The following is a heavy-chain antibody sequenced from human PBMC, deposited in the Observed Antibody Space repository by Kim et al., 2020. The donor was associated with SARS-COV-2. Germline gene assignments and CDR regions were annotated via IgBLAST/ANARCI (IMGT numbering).Heavy chain of an antibody. CDR2: IYPGDSDT. CDR1: GYSFTSYW. J-gene: IGHJ3*02. CDR3: ARQHSSGWYPPDAFDI. Sequence: GESLKISCKGSGYSFTSYWIGWVRQMPGKGLEWMGIIYPGDSDTRYSPSFQGQVTISADKSISTAYLQWSSLKASDTAMYYCARQHSSGWYPPDAFDIWGQGTMVTVSS. D-gene: IGHD6-19*01. V-gene: IGHV5-51*01.